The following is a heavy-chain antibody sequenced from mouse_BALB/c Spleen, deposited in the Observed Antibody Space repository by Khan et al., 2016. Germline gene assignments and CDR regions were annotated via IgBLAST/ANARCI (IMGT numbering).Heavy chain of an antibody. V-gene: IGHV1-9*01. CDR3: ARLYNNYGLYAMDY. Sequence: QVQLQQSGAELMKPGASVKISCKATGYTFSSHWIEWVKQRPGHGLEWIGEILPGSINSNYNEKFKGKATFTSDSSSNTAYMQLSSLTPEDSAVYYCARLYNNYGLYAMDYWGQGTSVTVSS. D-gene: IGHD2-5*01. CDR2: ILPGSINS. J-gene: IGHJ4*01. CDR1: GYTFSSHW.